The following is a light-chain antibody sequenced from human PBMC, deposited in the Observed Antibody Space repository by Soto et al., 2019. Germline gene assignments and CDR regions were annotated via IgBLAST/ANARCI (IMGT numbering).Light chain of an antibody. V-gene: IGLV1-36*01. Sequence: QSVLTQPPSVSAAPRQSVTISCSGGTSNIGNNAVNWYQQLPGKAPKLLIYHDDLLPSGVSDRFSGSKSGTSASLAISGLQSEDEAAYYCAAWDDSLNGHVLGGGTKVTVL. J-gene: IGLJ3*02. CDR1: TSNIGNNA. CDR2: HDD. CDR3: AAWDDSLNGHV.